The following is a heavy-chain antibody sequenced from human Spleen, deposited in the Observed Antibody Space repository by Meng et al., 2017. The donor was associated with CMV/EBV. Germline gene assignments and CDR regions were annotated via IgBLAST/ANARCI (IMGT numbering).Heavy chain of an antibody. Sequence: GESLKISCAASGFTFSNYWVHWVRHAPGKGLVWVSRINSDGTSTSYADSVKGRFTISRDNPRNTVYLQMNSLRAEDTALYYCAKDTLSHRGAFDYWGQGTLVTVSS. CDR2: INSDGTST. V-gene: IGHV3-74*01. CDR1: GFTFSNYW. CDR3: AKDTLSHRGAFDY. D-gene: IGHD2/OR15-2a*01. J-gene: IGHJ4*02.